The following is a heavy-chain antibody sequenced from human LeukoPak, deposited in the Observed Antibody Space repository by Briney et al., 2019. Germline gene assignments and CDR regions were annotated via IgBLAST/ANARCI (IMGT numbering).Heavy chain of an antibody. CDR2: ISDDGSNK. CDR3: ARTGVAEYGDYRLAFDY. V-gene: IGHV3-30-3*01. J-gene: IGHJ4*02. D-gene: IGHD4-17*01. CDR1: GFTFSSYA. Sequence: PGRSLRLSCAASGFTFSSYAMHWVRQAPRKGLEWVAVISDDGSNKYYADSVKGRFTISRDNSKNTLYLQMNSLRAEDTAVYYCARTGVAEYGDYRLAFDYWGRGTLVTVSS.